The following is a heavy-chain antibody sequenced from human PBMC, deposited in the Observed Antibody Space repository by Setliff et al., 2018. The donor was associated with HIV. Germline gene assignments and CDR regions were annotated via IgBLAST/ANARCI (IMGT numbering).Heavy chain of an antibody. J-gene: IGHJ3*01. D-gene: IGHD3-10*01. CDR1: GGSVSGYK. V-gene: IGHV4-4*07. CDR2: IYTSGST. Sequence: SETLSLTCIVSGGSVSGYKWSWIRQPAGKGLEWIGRIYTSGSTNYNPSLKSRVTISLDTSKNQFSLKLSSVTAADTAVYYCARDQADVYNYLLSGAFDFWGQGAMVTVSS. CDR3: ARDQADVYNYLLSGAFDF.